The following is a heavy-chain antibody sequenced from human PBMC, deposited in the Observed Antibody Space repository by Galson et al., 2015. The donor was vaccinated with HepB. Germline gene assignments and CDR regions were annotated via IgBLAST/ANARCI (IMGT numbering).Heavy chain of an antibody. Sequence: SLRLSCAASGFTFSNAWMSWVRQAPGKGLEWVSYISSSSSTIYYADSVKGRFTISRDNAKNSLYLQMNSLRDEDTAVYYCASPGDCSGGSCYYYYYGMDVWGQGATVTVSS. CDR3: ASPGDCSGGSCYYYYYGMDV. D-gene: IGHD2-15*01. CDR1: GFTFSNAW. J-gene: IGHJ6*02. V-gene: IGHV3-48*02. CDR2: ISSSSSTI.